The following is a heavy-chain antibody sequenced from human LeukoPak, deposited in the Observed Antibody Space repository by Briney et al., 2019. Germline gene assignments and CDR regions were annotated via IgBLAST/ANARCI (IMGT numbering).Heavy chain of an antibody. J-gene: IGHJ4*02. CDR3: ARDHHASGSYYHY. Sequence: GGSLRLSCAASGFTFSSYWMSWVRQAPGKGLEWVANIKRDGSEKYYVDSVKGRFTISRDNAKNSLYLQMNSLRAEDTAVYYCARDHHASGSYYHYWGQGTLVTVSS. CDR2: IKRDGSEK. D-gene: IGHD3-10*01. V-gene: IGHV3-7*01. CDR1: GFTFSSYW.